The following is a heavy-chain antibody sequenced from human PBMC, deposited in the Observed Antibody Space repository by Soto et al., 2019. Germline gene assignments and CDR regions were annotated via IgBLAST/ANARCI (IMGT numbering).Heavy chain of an antibody. CDR2: IIPIFGTA. CDR3: ATLLIWYSGSSDY. D-gene: IGHD1-26*01. CDR1: GGTFSSYA. Sequence: GASVKVSCKASGGTFSSYAISWVRQAPGQGLEWMGGIIPIFGTANYAQKFQGRVTMTEDTSTDTAYMELSSLRSEDTAVYYCATLLIWYSGSSDYWGQGTLVTVSS. J-gene: IGHJ4*02. V-gene: IGHV1-69*06.